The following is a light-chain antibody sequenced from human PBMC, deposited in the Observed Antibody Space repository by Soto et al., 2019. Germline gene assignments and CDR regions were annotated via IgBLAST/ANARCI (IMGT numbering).Light chain of an antibody. CDR1: SSDVGGYDY. V-gene: IGLV2-14*01. J-gene: IGLJ3*02. Sequence: QSALTQPASVSGSPGQSITISCTGSSSDVGGYDYVSWYQHQPGKAPKLMIYEVASRPSGVSNRFSGSKSGNTASLTIAGLRAEDEGDYYCTSYTTSTTWVFGGGTKLTVL. CDR2: EVA. CDR3: TSYTTSTTWV.